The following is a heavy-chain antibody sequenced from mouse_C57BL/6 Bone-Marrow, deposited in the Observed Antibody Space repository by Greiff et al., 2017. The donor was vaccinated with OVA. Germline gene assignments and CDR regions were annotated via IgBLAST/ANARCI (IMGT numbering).Heavy chain of an antibody. V-gene: IGHV1-81*01. Sequence: QVQLKESGAELARPGASVKLSCKASGYTFTSYGISWVKQRTGQGLEWIGEIYPRSGNTYYNEKFKGKATLPADKSSSTAYMELRSLTAEDSAVYFWAIWVRSYWGQGTTLTVSS. CDR3: AIWVRSY. CDR1: GYTFTSYG. D-gene: IGHD2-14*01. J-gene: IGHJ2*01. CDR2: IYPRSGNT.